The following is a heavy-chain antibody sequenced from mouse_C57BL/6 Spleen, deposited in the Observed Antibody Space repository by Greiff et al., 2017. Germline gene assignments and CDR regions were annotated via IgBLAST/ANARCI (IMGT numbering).Heavy chain of an antibody. CDR2: INYDGSST. CDR3: AREKGYGAMDY. Sequence: EVKLMESEGGLVQPGSSMKLSCTASGFTFSDYYMAWVRQVPEKGLEWVANINYDGSSTYYLDSLKSRFIISRDNAKNILYLQMSSLKSEDTATYYCAREKGYGAMDYWGQGTSVTVSS. CDR1: GFTFSDYY. V-gene: IGHV5-16*01. J-gene: IGHJ4*01. D-gene: IGHD1-1*02.